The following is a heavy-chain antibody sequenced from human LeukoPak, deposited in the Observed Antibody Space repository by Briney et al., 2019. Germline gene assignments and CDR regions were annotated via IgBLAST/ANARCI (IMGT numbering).Heavy chain of an antibody. V-gene: IGHV3-33*01. CDR1: GFTFSSYG. CDR3: ARLGSRLRYMDC. D-gene: IGHD3-9*01. CDR2: IWYDGSNK. Sequence: GGSLRLSCAASGFTFSSYGMHWVRQAPGKGLEWVAVIWYDGSNKYYADSVKGRFTISRDNSENTLYLQMHSLRAEDTAVDYCARLGSRLRYMDCWCQGPLVTVSS. J-gene: IGHJ4*02.